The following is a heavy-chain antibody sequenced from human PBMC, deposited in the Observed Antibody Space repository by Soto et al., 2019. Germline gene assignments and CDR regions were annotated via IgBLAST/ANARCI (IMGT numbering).Heavy chain of an antibody. CDR2: IIPICGTA. V-gene: IGHV1-69*01. D-gene: IGHD5-18*01. CDR1: GGNFSSYA. Sequence: QVQLVQSGAEVKKPGSSVKVSCKASGGNFSSYALSWVRQAPGPGLAWMGGIIPICGTANYAQKFQGRVTITADESTSSAYMDLSSLGSADTAVYYCARGKLWSLHDYWGQGTMVTVSS. J-gene: IGHJ4*02. CDR3: ARGKLWSLHDY.